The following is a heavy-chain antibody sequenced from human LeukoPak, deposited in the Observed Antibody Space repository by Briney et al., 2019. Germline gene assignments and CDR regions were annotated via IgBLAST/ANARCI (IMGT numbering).Heavy chain of an antibody. CDR3: ARGVYCSSTSCYTPEWFDP. D-gene: IGHD2-2*02. CDR1: GGSISSGGYY. Sequence: SETLSLTCTVSGGSISSGGYYWSWIRQPAGKGLEWIGRIYTSGSTNYNPSLKSRVTISVDTSKSQFSLKLSSVTAAGTAVYFCARGVYCSSTSCYTPEWFDPWGQGTLVTVSS. J-gene: IGHJ5*02. CDR2: IYTSGST. V-gene: IGHV4-61*02.